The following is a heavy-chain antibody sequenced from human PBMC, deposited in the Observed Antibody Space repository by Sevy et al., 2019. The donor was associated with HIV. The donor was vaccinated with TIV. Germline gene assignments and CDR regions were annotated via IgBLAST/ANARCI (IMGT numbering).Heavy chain of an antibody. Sequence: GGSLRLSCAASGFTFRNAWMNWVRQAPGKGLEWVGRIRSNDDGGTTDYAAPVKGRFTISRDDSKNTLYLQMNSLNTEDTAVYYCAARTFSYGMDVWGQGTTVTVSS. CDR3: AARTFSYGMDV. D-gene: IGHD3-16*01. J-gene: IGHJ6*02. CDR2: IRSNDDGGTT. CDR1: GFTFRNAW. V-gene: IGHV3-15*07.